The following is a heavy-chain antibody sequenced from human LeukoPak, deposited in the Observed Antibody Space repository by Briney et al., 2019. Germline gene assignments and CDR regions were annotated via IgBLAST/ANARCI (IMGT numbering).Heavy chain of an antibody. CDR1: GFTFSSYE. CDR2: ISSSGSTI. CDR3: AELGITMIGGV. J-gene: IGHJ6*04. D-gene: IGHD3-10*02. V-gene: IGHV3-48*03. Sequence: GGSLRLSCAAYGFTFSSYEMNWGRQAPGKGVEWVSYISSSGSTIYYADSVKGRFTISRDNAKNSLYLQMNSLRAEDTAVYYCAELGITMIGGVWGKGTTVTISS.